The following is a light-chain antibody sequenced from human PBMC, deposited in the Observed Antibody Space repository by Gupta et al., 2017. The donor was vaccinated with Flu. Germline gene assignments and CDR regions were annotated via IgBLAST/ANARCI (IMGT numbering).Light chain of an antibody. V-gene: IGLV2-14*03. CDR1: SSDVGDYKN. CDR2: DVS. Sequence: SALPQPASAAGSPRQSMTISCTGTSSDVGDYKNVSWYQQHPGKAPKLMIYDVSYRPSGVSNRFSGSKSGNTASLTISGLQAEDEADYYCSSYTSINTLQVIFGGGTRLTVL. J-gene: IGLJ2*01. CDR3: SSYTSINTLQVI.